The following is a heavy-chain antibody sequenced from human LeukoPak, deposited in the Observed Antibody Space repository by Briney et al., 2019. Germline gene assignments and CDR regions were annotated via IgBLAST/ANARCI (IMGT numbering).Heavy chain of an antibody. CDR2: IRYDGSNK. D-gene: IGHD5-24*01. CDR3: ASVEMATIY. Sequence: GGSLRLSCAASGFTFSSYGMHWVRQAPGKGLEWVAYIRYDGSNKYYEDSMKGRFTISRDNSKNMLYLQMNSLRAEDTAVYYCASVEMATIYWGQGTLVTVSS. V-gene: IGHV3-30*02. CDR1: GFTFSSYG. J-gene: IGHJ4*02.